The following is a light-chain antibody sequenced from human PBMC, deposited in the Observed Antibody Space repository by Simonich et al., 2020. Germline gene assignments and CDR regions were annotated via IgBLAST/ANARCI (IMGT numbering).Light chain of an antibody. CDR1: QSVSSN. CDR2: GAS. V-gene: IGKV3-15*01. Sequence: EIVLTQSPATLSLSPGERATLSCRASQSVSSNLAWYQQKPGQAPRRPIYGASTRATGLPARFSGSGSGTEFTLTISSLQSEDFAVYYCQQYNNWPPLTFGGGTKVEIK. J-gene: IGKJ4*01. CDR3: QQYNNWPPLT.